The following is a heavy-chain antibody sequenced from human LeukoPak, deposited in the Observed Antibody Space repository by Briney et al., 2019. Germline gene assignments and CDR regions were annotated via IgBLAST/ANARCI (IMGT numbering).Heavy chain of an antibody. CDR2: INPNSGGT. V-gene: IGHV1-2*02. Sequence: ASVKVSCKASGYTFTVYYMHWVRQAPGQGLEWMGWINPNSGGTNYAQKFQGRVTMTRDTSISTAYMELSRLRSDDTAVYYCAREEVVAATAEYFQHWGQGTLVTVSS. D-gene: IGHD2-15*01. CDR1: GYTFTVYY. J-gene: IGHJ1*01. CDR3: AREEVVAATAEYFQH.